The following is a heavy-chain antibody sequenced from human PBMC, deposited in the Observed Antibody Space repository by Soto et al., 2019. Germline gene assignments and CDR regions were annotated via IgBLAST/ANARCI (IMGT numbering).Heavy chain of an antibody. CDR1: GDSITNDDYY. D-gene: IGHD4-17*01. CDR2: IYYNGNT. V-gene: IGHV4-30-4*08. J-gene: IGHJ6*02. CDR3: ARATTVTSSFFYYGLDV. Sequence: QVQLQESGPGLVKPSLTLSLTCSVSGDSITNDDYYWTWIRQPPGKGLEWIGHIYYNGNTYYNPSLKSRLTLSLDTSQNQFSLHLTSVIAADSASYFCARATTVTSSFFYYGLDVWGQGTTVNVSS.